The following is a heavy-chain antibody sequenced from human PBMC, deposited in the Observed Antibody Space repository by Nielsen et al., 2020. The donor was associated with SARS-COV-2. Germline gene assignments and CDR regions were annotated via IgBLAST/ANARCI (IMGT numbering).Heavy chain of an antibody. Sequence: GESLKISCSASGFTFSSYAMHWVRQAPGKGLEYVSAISSNGGSTYYADSVKGRFTISRDNSKNTLYLQMSSLRAEDTAVYYCVKGMITFGGVIVSADYWGQGTLVTVSS. D-gene: IGHD3-16*02. V-gene: IGHV3-64D*06. J-gene: IGHJ4*02. CDR3: VKGMITFGGVIVSADY. CDR1: GFTFSSYA. CDR2: ISSNGGST.